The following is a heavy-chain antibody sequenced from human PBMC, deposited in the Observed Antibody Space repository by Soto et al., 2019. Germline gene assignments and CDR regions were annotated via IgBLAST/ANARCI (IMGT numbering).Heavy chain of an antibody. V-gene: IGHV4-59*01. CDR1: GGSISSYY. CDR2: IYYSGST. CDR3: ARATYYYDSSGLSYYFDY. D-gene: IGHD3-22*01. Sequence: SETLSLTCTVSGGSISSYYWSWIRQPPGKGLEWIGYIYYSGSTNYNPSLKSRVTISVDTSKNQFSLKLSSVTAADTAVYYCARATYYYDSSGLSYYFDYWGQGTLVTVSS. J-gene: IGHJ4*02.